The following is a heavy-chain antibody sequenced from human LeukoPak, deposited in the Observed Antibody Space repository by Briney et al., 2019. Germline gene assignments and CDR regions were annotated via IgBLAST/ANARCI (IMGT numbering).Heavy chain of an antibody. D-gene: IGHD3-22*01. Sequence: GGSLRLSCAASGFTFSSYGMHWVRQAPGKGLEWVAVISYDGSNKYYADSVKGRFTISRDNSKNTLYLQMNSLRAEDTAVYYCAKDPRVSYSSGYPWVYYFDYWGQGTLVTVSS. CDR3: AKDPRVSYSSGYPWVYYFDY. CDR1: GFTFSSYG. CDR2: ISYDGSNK. V-gene: IGHV3-30*18. J-gene: IGHJ4*02.